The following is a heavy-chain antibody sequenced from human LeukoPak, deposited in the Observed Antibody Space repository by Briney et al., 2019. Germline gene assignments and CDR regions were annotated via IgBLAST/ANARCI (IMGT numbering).Heavy chain of an antibody. Sequence: GGSLRLSCAASGFTFSSYWMHWVRQAPGKGLVWVSRINGDGSSTNSADSVKGRFSISRDNAKNTLYLLMNNLRAEVKAVYYCARGGYHYDSSGYYSIDYWGQGTLVTVSS. CDR1: GFTFSSYW. CDR2: INGDGSST. J-gene: IGHJ4*02. V-gene: IGHV3-74*01. D-gene: IGHD3-22*01. CDR3: ARGGYHYDSSGYYSIDY.